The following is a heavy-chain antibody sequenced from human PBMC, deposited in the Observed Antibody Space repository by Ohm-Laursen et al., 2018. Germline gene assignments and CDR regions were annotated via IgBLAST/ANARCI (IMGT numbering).Heavy chain of an antibody. CDR3: TTNSSGCRSYWYFDL. D-gene: IGHD6-19*01. Sequence: SLRLSCTASGFTFSNSWMSWVRQAPGKGLEWVGRIKSKTEGGTTDYAAPVKGRFTISRDDSKNTLYLQMNSLKTEDTAVYYCTTNSSGCRSYWYFDLWGRGTLVTVSS. J-gene: IGHJ2*01. V-gene: IGHV3-15*01. CDR1: GFTFSNSW. CDR2: IKSKTEGGTT.